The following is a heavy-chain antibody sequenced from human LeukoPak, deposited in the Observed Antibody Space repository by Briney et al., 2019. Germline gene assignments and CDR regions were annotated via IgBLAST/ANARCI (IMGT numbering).Heavy chain of an antibody. J-gene: IGHJ3*02. CDR3: ARHRPWGAFDI. CDR2: IYHSGST. Sequence: SETLSLTCTVSGGSISSYYWSWIRQPPGKGLEWIGYIYHSGSTNYNPSLKSRVTISVDTSKNQFSLKLSSVTAADTAGYYCARHRPWGAFDIWGQGTMVTVSS. CDR1: GGSISSYY. V-gene: IGHV4-59*01. D-gene: IGHD3-16*01.